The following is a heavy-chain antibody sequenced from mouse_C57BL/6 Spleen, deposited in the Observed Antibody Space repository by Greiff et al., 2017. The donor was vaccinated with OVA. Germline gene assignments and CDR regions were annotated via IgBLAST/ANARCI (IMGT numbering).Heavy chain of an antibody. CDR3: ASNYYGSSYGAMDY. J-gene: IGHJ4*01. V-gene: IGHV5-4*03. CDR2: ISDGGSYT. CDR1: GFTFSSYA. Sequence: DVMLVESGGGLVKPGGSLKLSCAASGFTFSSYAMSWVRQTPEKRLEWVATISDGGSYTYYPDNVKGRFTISRDNAKNNLYLQMSHLKSEDTAMYYCASNYYGSSYGAMDYWGQGTSVTVSS. D-gene: IGHD1-1*01.